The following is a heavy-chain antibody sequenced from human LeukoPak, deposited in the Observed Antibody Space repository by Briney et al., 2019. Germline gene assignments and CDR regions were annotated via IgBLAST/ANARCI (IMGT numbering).Heavy chain of an antibody. J-gene: IGHJ2*01. CDR2: LHYSGTT. CDR1: GASLSTYS. CDR3: ARQYSDILTGYHRGELYWYFDL. V-gene: IGHV4-59*08. D-gene: IGHD3-9*01. Sequence: SETLSLTCTVSGASLSTYSCVWIRQPPGKGLEWIGHLHYSGTTNYNPSLKSRVTISVDTSKNQFSLKLSSVTAADTAVYYCARQYSDILTGYHRGELYWYFDLWGRGTLVTVSS.